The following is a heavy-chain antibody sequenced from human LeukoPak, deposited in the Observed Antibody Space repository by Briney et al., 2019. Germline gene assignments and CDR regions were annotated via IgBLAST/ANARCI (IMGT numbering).Heavy chain of an antibody. J-gene: IGHJ4*02. CDR3: ARHLSGVTGYTYGRGIDY. CDR1: GFTFSSYW. CDR2: IKKDGSEK. Sequence: GGSLRLSCAASGFTFSSYWMSWVRQAPGKGLEWVASIKKDGSEKYYVDSVKGRFTISRDSAKTSLYLQMNSLRVEDTAVYYCARHLSGVTGYTYGRGIDYWGQGTLVTVSS. V-gene: IGHV3-7*01. D-gene: IGHD5-18*01.